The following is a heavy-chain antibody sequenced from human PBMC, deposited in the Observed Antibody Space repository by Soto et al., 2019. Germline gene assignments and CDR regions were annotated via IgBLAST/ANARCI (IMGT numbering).Heavy chain of an antibody. V-gene: IGHV3-30-3*01. CDR3: AKDLEYCSGPSCLDYYYGMDV. Sequence: GGSLRLSCAACGLTLSNYVVHGVRQAPGKGLEWLAVISYDGSSKYYADSVKGRFTISRDKSKNTLYLQMNTLRAEDTAVYYCAKDLEYCSGPSCLDYYYGMDVWGQGTTVTVSS. J-gene: IGHJ6*02. CDR2: ISYDGSSK. CDR1: GLTLSNYV. D-gene: IGHD2-2*01.